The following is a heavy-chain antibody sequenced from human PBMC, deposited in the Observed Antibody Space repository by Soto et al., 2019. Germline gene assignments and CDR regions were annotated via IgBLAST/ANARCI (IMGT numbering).Heavy chain of an antibody. CDR2: IYHSGST. D-gene: IGHD4-17*01. CDR3: AADYGDYVNWYFDL. J-gene: IGHJ2*01. V-gene: IGHV4-38-2*01. Sequence: SETLSLTCAVSGYSISSGYYWGWIRQPPGKGLEWIGSIYHSGSTYYNPSLKSRVTISVDTSKNQFSLKLSSVTAADTAVYYCAADYGDYVNWYFDLWGRGTLVTVLL. CDR1: GYSISSGYY.